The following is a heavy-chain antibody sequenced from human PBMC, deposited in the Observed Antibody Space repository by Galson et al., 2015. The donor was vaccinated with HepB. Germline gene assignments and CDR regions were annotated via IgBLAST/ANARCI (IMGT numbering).Heavy chain of an antibody. V-gene: IGHV3-7*03. D-gene: IGHD6-6*01. CDR1: GFIFSNHW. Sequence: SLRLSCAASGFIFSNHWMSWVRRAPGKGLEWVANIKEDGSEKHYVDSVRGRFTISRDNAKNSLYLQMNTLRAEDTAVYYCARDTGLYSSSSGVDYWGQGTLVTVSS. J-gene: IGHJ4*02. CDR2: IKEDGSEK. CDR3: ARDTGLYSSSSGVDY.